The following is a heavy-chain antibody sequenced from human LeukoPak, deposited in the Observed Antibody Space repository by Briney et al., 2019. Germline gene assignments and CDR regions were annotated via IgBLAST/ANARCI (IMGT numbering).Heavy chain of an antibody. CDR1: GYTLTDYY. CDR3: ARVGYYESSGYYEY. J-gene: IGHJ4*02. CDR2: INPNSGGT. Sequence: ASVKVSCKASGYTLTDYYMHWVRQAPGQGLEWMGRINPNSGGTNYAQKFQGRVTVTRDTSISTIYMELSRLRSDDTAVYYCARVGYYESSGYYEYWGQGTLVTVSS. V-gene: IGHV1-2*06. D-gene: IGHD3-22*01.